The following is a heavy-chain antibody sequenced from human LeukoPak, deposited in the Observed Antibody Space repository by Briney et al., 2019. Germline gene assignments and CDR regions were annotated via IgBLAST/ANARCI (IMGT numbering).Heavy chain of an antibody. J-gene: IGHJ4*02. D-gene: IGHD5-18*01. CDR2: IYYSGNT. CDR3: ARDVGYTYGTRYFDY. Sequence: SQTLSLTCTVSGGSISSGGYYWSWIRQHPGKGLEWIGYIYYSGNTNYNPSLKSRVTISVDTSKNQFSLKLSSVTAADTAVYYCARDVGYTYGTRYFDYWGQGTLVTVSS. CDR1: GGSISSGGYY. V-gene: IGHV4-61*08.